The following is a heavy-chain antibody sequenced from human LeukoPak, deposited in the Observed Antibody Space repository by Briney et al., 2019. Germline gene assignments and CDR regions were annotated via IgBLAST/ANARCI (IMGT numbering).Heavy chain of an antibody. V-gene: IGHV3-23*01. D-gene: IGHD3-22*01. CDR3: AKDLGSYYDSSGYSYYFDY. Sequence: GGSLRLSCAASGFTFSSYAMSWVRQAPGKGLEWVSAISGSGGSTYYADSVKGRFTISRDNSKNTLYLQMNSLRAEDTAVYYCAKDLGSYYDSSGYSYYFDYWGQGTLVTVSS. CDR1: GFTFSSYA. J-gene: IGHJ4*02. CDR2: ISGSGGST.